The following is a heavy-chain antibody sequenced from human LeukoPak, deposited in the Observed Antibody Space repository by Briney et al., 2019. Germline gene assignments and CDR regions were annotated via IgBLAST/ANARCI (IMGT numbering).Heavy chain of an antibody. CDR2: LWYDGSNK. CDR1: GFTFSSYG. J-gene: IGHJ4*02. V-gene: IGHV3-33*01. Sequence: PGGSLRLSCAASGFTFSSYGMHWVRQAPGKGREWVAVLWYDGSNKYYADSVKGRFTISRDNYKNTLYLQMNSLRAEDTAVYYCARDTPILGGSYWDYWGQGTLVTVSS. D-gene: IGHD1-26*01. CDR3: ARDTPILGGSYWDY.